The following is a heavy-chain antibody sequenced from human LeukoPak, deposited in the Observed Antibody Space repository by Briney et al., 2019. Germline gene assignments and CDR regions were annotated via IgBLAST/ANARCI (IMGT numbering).Heavy chain of an antibody. Sequence: PGGSLRLSCAASGFTFSSYSMNWVRQAPGKGLEWVSYISSSSSTIYYADSVKGRFTISRDNAKNSLYLQMNSLRAEDMAVYYCARDPDGITGTTAPGYWGQGTLVTVSS. V-gene: IGHV3-48*01. CDR2: ISSSSSTI. J-gene: IGHJ4*02. CDR3: ARDPDGITGTTAPGY. CDR1: GFTFSSYS. D-gene: IGHD1-20*01.